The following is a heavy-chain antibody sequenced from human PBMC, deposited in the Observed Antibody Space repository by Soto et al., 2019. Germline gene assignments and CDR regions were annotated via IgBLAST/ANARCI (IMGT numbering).Heavy chain of an antibody. CDR3: AAELYSGGRCCSFDI. V-gene: IGHV1-58*01. D-gene: IGHD2-15*01. J-gene: IGHJ3*02. CDR1: GIIFSNSA. CDR2: IIIAGGGT. Sequence: QMQVVQSGPEVKKPGTSVTVSCKTSGIIFSNSAVQWVRQARGQRLEWLGYIIIAGGGTKYSQNLQGKITIARDMSTNTAYMELSSLRSEDTAIYYCAAELYSGGRCCSFDIWGQGTMITVSS.